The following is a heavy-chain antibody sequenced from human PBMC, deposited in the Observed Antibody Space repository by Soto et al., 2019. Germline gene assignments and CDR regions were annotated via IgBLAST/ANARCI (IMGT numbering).Heavy chain of an antibody. J-gene: IGHJ4*02. Sequence: QVQLVQSGAEVKKPGSSVKVSCKASGDTFSSYSFSWVRQAPGQGLEWMGRIIPILGTANYAQTFQDRVTITADKSTSTAYVELSSLRSEDTAVYYCARSAYCSGHNCYGALGYWGQGTLVTVSS. CDR3: ARSAYCSGHNCYGALGY. D-gene: IGHD2-15*01. CDR2: IIPILGTA. V-gene: IGHV1-69*08. CDR1: GDTFSSYS.